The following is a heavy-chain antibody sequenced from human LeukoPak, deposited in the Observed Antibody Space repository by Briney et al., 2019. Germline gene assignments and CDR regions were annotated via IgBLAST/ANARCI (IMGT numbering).Heavy chain of an antibody. CDR2: IYYSGST. Sequence: SETLSLTCTVSGGSISGYYWSWIRQPPGKGLEWIGYIYYSGSTNYNPSLKSRVTISVDTSKNQFSLKLTSVTAADTAVYYCVRRSVAATLDYWGQGTLVTVSS. CDR1: GGSISGYY. J-gene: IGHJ4*02. D-gene: IGHD6-19*01. V-gene: IGHV4-59*08. CDR3: VRRSVAATLDY.